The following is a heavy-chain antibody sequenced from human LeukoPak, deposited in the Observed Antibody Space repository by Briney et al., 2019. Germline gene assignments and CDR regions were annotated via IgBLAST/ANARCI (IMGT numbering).Heavy chain of an antibody. J-gene: IGHJ5*02. D-gene: IGHD3-10*01. CDR2: IRYDGSNK. CDR1: GFTFSSYG. V-gene: IGHV3-30*02. Sequence: PGGSLRLSCAASGFTFSSYGMHWVRQAPGKGLEWVAFIRYDGSNKYYADSVKGRFTISRDNAKNSLYLQMNSLRAEDTAVYYCARVTGLTMVRGVKPNWFGPWGQGTLVTVSS. CDR3: ARVTGLTMVRGVKPNWFGP.